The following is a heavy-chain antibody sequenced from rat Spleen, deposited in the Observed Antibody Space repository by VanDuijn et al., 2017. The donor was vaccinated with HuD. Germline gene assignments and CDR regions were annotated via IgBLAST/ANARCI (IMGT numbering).Heavy chain of an antibody. V-gene: IGHV5-27*01. D-gene: IGHD1-6*01. J-gene: IGHJ2*01. Sequence: EVQLVESGGGLVQPGRSLDLSCAASGFSFSDYYMAWVRQAPTKGLEWVAYISTGGVNTYYRDSVKGRFTVSRDNAKSTLNLQMDSLRSEDTATYYCSTAGSGLDYYYAGGFDYWGQGVMVTVSS. CDR2: ISTGGVNT. CDR1: GFSFSDYY. CDR3: STAGSGLDYYYAGGFDY.